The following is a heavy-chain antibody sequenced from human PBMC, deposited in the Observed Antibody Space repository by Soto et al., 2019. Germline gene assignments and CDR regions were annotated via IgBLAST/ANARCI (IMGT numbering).Heavy chain of an antibody. Sequence: GESLKISCNGSGYSFTSYWIGWVRQMPGKGLEWMGIIYPGDSDTRYSPSFQGQVTISADKSISTAYLQWSSLKASDTAMYYCARSGPPSLRPYYNWFDPWGQGTLVTVSS. CDR3: ARSGPPSLRPYYNWFDP. V-gene: IGHV5-51*01. CDR1: GYSFTSYW. CDR2: IYPGDSDT. D-gene: IGHD2-15*01. J-gene: IGHJ5*02.